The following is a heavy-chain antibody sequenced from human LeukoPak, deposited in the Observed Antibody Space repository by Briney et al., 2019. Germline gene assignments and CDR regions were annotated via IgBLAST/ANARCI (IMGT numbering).Heavy chain of an antibody. Sequence: SETLSLTCTVSGGSISRYYWSWIRQPAGKGQGWIGRIYSSGTAHYNPSPKSRVTMSVDTRKNHGSLRRSSVTAPDTPVYYSGRDSGTTVEVKFDPWGQGSLVTVSS. CDR1: GGSISRYY. J-gene: IGHJ5*02. CDR3: GRDSGTTVEVKFDP. D-gene: IGHD4-23*01. V-gene: IGHV4-4*07. CDR2: IYSSGTA.